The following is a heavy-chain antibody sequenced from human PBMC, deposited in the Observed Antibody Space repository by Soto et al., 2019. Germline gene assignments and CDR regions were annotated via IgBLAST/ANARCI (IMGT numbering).Heavy chain of an antibody. V-gene: IGHV4-39*01. Sequence: PXATLSLTCTVSGGSISSRSYYWGWIRQPPGKGLEWIGSIYYSGSTYYNPSLKSRVTISVDTSKNQFSLKLSSVTAADTAVYYCARLDYYGSGSYRTFDPWGQGTLVTVSS. CDR2: IYYSGST. D-gene: IGHD3-10*01. CDR1: GGSISSRSYY. CDR3: ARLDYYGSGSYRTFDP. J-gene: IGHJ5*02.